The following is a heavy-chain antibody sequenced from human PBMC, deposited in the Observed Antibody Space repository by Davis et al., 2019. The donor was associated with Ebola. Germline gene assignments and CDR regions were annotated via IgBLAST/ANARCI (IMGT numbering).Heavy chain of an antibody. V-gene: IGHV5-51*01. Sequence: TVSCKGSGYGFTSYWIGWVRQMPGKGLEWMGFTYPGDSDARYSPSFEGQVTISVDRSLTTAYLQWSSLKASDTAMYYCARRYSFNWFDPWGQGTLVTVSS. J-gene: IGHJ5*02. CDR2: TYPGDSDA. CDR1: GYGFTSYW. CDR3: ARRYSFNWFDP. D-gene: IGHD2-15*01.